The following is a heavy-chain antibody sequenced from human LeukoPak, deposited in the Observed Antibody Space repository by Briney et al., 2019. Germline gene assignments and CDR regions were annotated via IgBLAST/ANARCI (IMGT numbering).Heavy chain of an antibody. Sequence: ASVKVFCKASGYTFTGYYMHWVRQAPGQGLEWMGWINPNSGGTNYAQKFQGRVTMTRDTSISTAYMELSRLRSDDTAVYYCASSIWFGELPFDYWGQGTLVTVSS. CDR2: INPNSGGT. CDR3: ASSIWFGELPFDY. V-gene: IGHV1-2*02. J-gene: IGHJ4*02. D-gene: IGHD3-10*01. CDR1: GYTFTGYY.